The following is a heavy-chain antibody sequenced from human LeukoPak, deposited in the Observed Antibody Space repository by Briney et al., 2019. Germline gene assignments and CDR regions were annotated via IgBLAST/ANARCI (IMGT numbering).Heavy chain of an antibody. Sequence: ASVKVSCKASGYTFTSYDINWVRQATGQGLEWMGWINPNSGGTNYAQKFQGRVTMTRDTSISTAYMELSRLRSDDTAVYYCARDGSIADYWGQGTLVTVSS. J-gene: IGHJ4*02. V-gene: IGHV1-2*02. CDR2: INPNSGGT. D-gene: IGHD6-6*01. CDR3: ARDGSIADY. CDR1: GYTFTSYD.